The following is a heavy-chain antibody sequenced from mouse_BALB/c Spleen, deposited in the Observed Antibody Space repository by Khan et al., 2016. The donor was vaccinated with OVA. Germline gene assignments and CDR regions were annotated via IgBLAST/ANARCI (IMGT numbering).Heavy chain of an antibody. V-gene: IGHV3-2*02. J-gene: IGHJ4*01. CDR2: ISYSGST. CDR1: GYSITSDYA. D-gene: IGHD2-3*01. CDR3: ARDGSRYYYAMDY. Sequence: EVELVESGPGLVKPSQSLSLTCTVTGYSITSDYAWNWIRQFPGHKLEWMGYISYSGSTYYNPSLKSRISITRDTSKNQFFLQLNSVTTEDTATDYCARDGSRYYYAMDYWGQGTSGTVSS.